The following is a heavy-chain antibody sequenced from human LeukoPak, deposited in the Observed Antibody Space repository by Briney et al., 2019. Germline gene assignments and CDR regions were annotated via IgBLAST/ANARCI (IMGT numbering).Heavy chain of an antibody. CDR3: AKRYYYDSSVHFDY. CDR2: ISSSDHST. D-gene: IGHD3-22*01. Sequence: GGSLSLSCAASGFTFSSYAMSWVRQAPGKGLEWVSSISSSDHSTNYADSVKGRFTISRDNSKNTLYLQMNSLRAEDTAVYYCAKRYYYDSSVHFDYWGQGTLVTVSS. J-gene: IGHJ4*02. CDR1: GFTFSSYA. V-gene: IGHV3-23*01.